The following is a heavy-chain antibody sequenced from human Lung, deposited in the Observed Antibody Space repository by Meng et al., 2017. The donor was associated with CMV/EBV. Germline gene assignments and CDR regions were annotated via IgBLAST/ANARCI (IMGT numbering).Heavy chain of an antibody. D-gene: IGHD5-12*01. CDR2: ISDSGST. CDR1: GDSISTYY. J-gene: IGHJ6*02. V-gene: IGHV4-59*01. CDR3: ARFDIDVEGYYGMDV. Sequence: SXTLSLXCTVSGDSISTYYWNWLRQSPGKGLEWIGYISDSGSTNYNPSLKSRVAFSLDTSKNQFSLKLSSVTAADTAVYYCARFDIDVEGYYGMDVGGQGTTVTV.